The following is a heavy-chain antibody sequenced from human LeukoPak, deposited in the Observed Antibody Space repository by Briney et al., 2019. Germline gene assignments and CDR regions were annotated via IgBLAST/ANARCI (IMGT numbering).Heavy chain of an antibody. CDR3: ARGGVAATSWFDP. J-gene: IGHJ5*02. CDR1: GYSFTSYW. V-gene: IGHV5-10-1*01. CDR2: IDPSDSYT. Sequence: PGESLKISCKGSGYSFTSYWISWVRQMPGKGLEWMGRIDPSDSYTNYSPSFQGHVTISADKSISTAYLQWSSLKASDTAMYYCARGGVAATSWFDPWGQGTLVTVSS. D-gene: IGHD2-15*01.